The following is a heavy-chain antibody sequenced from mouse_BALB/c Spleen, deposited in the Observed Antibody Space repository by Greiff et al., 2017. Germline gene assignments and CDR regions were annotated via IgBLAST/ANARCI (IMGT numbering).Heavy chain of an antibody. Sequence: QVTLKVSGPGILQPSQTLSLTCSFSGFSLSTSGMGVSWIRQPSGKGLEWLAHIYWDDDKRYNPSLKSRLTISKDTSRNQVFLKITSVDTADTATYYCARSNGNYYYAMDYWGQGTSVTVSS. CDR3: ARSNGNYYYAMDY. CDR1: GFSLSTSGMG. V-gene: IGHV8-12*01. D-gene: IGHD2-1*01. CDR2: IYWDDDK. J-gene: IGHJ4*01.